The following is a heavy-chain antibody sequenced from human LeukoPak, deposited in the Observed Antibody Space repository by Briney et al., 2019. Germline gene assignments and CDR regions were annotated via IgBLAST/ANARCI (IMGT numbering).Heavy chain of an antibody. CDR3: ARDLWFGVDY. Sequence: GGSLRLSCAASGFSFSSYAMSWVRQAPGKGLEWVSYISSSSGAIYYADSVKGRFTISRDNAKNSLYLQMNSLRGEDTAVYYCARDLWFGVDYWGQGTLVTVSS. CDR1: GFSFSSYA. D-gene: IGHD3-10*01. J-gene: IGHJ4*02. CDR2: ISSSSGAI. V-gene: IGHV3-48*01.